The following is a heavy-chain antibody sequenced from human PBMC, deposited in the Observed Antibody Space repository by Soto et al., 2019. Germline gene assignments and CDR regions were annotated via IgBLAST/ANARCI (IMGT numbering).Heavy chain of an antibody. CDR1: GASVSSHS. J-gene: IGHJ5*02. Sequence: PSETLSLTCSVTGASVSSHSWSWIRQSPGKGLEWIGYIHYSGGTNYTPSLRSRVTISVETSKNQLSLNLTSLTAADTAVYYCARGGTSGSAVYNWFDPWGQGILVTVSS. CDR3: ARGGTSGSAVYNWFDP. CDR2: IHYSGGT. V-gene: IGHV4-59*02. D-gene: IGHD3-10*01.